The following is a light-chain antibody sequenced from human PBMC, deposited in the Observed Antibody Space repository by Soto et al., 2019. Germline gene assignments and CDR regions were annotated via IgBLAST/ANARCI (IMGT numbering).Light chain of an antibody. CDR2: DVS. CDR1: SSDVGGYNY. J-gene: IGLJ2*01. V-gene: IGLV2-14*01. Sequence: QSALTQPASVSGSPGQSITISCTGTSSDVGGYNYVSWYQQHPGKGPKLMIYDVSNRPSGVSNRFSGSKSGNTASLTISWLQDEDEADYYCMSYTSSNSRVFGGGTKLTVL. CDR3: MSYTSSNSRV.